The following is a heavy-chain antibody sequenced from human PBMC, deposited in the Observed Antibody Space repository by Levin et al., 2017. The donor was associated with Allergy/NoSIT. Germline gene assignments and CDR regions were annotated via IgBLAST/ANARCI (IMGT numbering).Heavy chain of an antibody. J-gene: IGHJ4*02. CDR1: GGSISSYY. CDR2: IYYSGST. V-gene: IGHV4-59*01. Sequence: SETLSLTCTVSGGSISSYYWSWIRQPPGKGLEWIGYIYYSGSTNYNPSLKSRVTISVDTSKNQFSLKLSSVTAADTAVYYCARGADCSGGSCYHGRFDYWGQGTLVTVSS. CDR3: ARGADCSGGSCYHGRFDY. D-gene: IGHD2-15*01.